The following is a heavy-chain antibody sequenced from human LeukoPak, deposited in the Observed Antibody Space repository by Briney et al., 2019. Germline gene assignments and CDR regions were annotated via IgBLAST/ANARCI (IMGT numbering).Heavy chain of an antibody. CDR1: GGSLSSYY. J-gene: IGHJ2*01. CDR3: ARGGHYYDSSGYRFDL. D-gene: IGHD3-22*01. Sequence: PSETLSLTCTVTGGSLSSYYWSWIRQPAGKGLEWVGRIYTSGSTNYNPSLKSRVTMSVDTSKNQFSLKLSSVTAADTAVYYCARGGHYYDSSGYRFDLWGRGTLVTVSS. CDR2: IYTSGST. V-gene: IGHV4-4*07.